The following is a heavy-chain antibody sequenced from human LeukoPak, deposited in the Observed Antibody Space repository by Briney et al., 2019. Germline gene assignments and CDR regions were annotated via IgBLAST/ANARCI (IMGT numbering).Heavy chain of an antibody. CDR1: GGSFSSYY. D-gene: IGHD6-13*01. V-gene: IGHV4-34*01. CDR2: INHSGST. Sequence: SETLSLTCAVYGGSFSSYYWSWISQSPGRGLEWIGEINHSGSTYYNPSLKSRVTISEDTSKNQFSLKLSSVTAADAAVYCCARGVRIADYWGQGTLVTVSS. J-gene: IGHJ4*02. CDR3: ARGVRIADY.